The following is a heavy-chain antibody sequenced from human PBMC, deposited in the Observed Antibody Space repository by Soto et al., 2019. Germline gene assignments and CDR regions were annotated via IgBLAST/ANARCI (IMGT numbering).Heavy chain of an antibody. Sequence: QVQLVQSGAEVKKPGASVKVSCKASGYTFTSYGISWVRQAPGQGLEWMGWISAYNGNTNYAQKLQGRVTMTTDTSTSTAYMELRSPRPDDTAVYYCARSLFCERLVSSEYFQHWGQRTLVTVSS. V-gene: IGHV1-18*01. J-gene: IGHJ1*01. D-gene: IGHD3-9*01. CDR3: ARSLFCERLVSSEYFQH. CDR1: GYTFTSYG. CDR2: ISAYNGNT.